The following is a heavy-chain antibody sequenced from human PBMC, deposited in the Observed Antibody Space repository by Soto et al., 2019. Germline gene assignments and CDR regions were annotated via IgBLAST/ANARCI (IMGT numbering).Heavy chain of an antibody. V-gene: IGHV1-69*14. CDR2: IIPLSESP. J-gene: IGHJ3*02. CDR1: GDTFSTSS. D-gene: IGHD3-22*01. Sequence: QDQLVQSGAAVKKPGSSVKVSCRASGDTFSTSSINWVRQAPGQGLEWMGGIIPLSESPTYAQNFQGRVTITADRSSNTAYLELSSLSSQDTAVYYCARDPRSISTIVVGTRLDAFDIWGQGTMVIVSS. CDR3: ARDPRSISTIVVGTRLDAFDI.